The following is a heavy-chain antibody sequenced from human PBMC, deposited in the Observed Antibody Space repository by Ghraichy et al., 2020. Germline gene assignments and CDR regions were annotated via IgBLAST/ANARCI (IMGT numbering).Heavy chain of an antibody. J-gene: IGHJ4*02. V-gene: IGHV4-59*01. CDR1: GGSISSYY. Sequence: SETLSLTCTVSGGSISSYYWSWIRQPPGKGLEWIGYIYYSGSTNYNPSLKSRVTISVDTSKNQFSLKLSSVTAADTAVYYCARESYYYGSGNFDYWGQGTLVTVSS. CDR3: ARESYYYGSGNFDY. D-gene: IGHD3-10*01. CDR2: IYYSGST.